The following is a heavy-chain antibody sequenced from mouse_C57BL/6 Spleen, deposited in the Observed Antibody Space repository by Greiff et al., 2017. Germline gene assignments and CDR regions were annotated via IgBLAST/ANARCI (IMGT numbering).Heavy chain of an antibody. CDR3: ALNYGQNY. V-gene: IGHV1-50*01. CDR2: IDPSDSYT. CDR1: GYTFTSYW. D-gene: IGHD1-2*01. J-gene: IGHJ2*01. Sequence: QVQLQQPGAELVKPGASVKLSCKASGYTFTSYWMQWVKQRPGQGLEWIGEIDPSDSYTNYNQKFKGKATLTVDTSSSTAYMQLSGLTSEDSAVYYCALNYGQNYWGQGTTLTVSS.